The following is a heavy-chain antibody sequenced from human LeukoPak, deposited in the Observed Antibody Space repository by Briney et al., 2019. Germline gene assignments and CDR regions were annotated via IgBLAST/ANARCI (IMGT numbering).Heavy chain of an antibody. CDR1: GFTFSIYA. CDR2: ISGSGGTA. J-gene: IGHJ4*02. CDR3: AKKGYYDGSGYYMYYFDH. Sequence: GGSLRLSCAASGFTFSIYAMSWVRQAPGKGLERVSAISGSGGTAYYADSVKGRFTISRDNSKNTLYLQMNSLRAEDTAVYYCAKKGYYDGSGYYMYYFDHWGQGTLVTVSS. V-gene: IGHV3-23*01. D-gene: IGHD3-22*01.